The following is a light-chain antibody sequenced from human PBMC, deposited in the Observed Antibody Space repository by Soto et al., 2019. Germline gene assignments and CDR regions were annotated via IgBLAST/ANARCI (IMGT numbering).Light chain of an antibody. CDR2: DAS. CDR3: QQRSNWPLT. J-gene: IGKJ4*01. CDR1: QSVSSY. V-gene: IGKV3-11*01. Sequence: EIVLTQSPATLSLSPGERATLSCRASQSVSSYLAWYQQKPGQAHRLLIYDASNRATGIPARFSGSGSGTGFTLTISSLEPEDFAVYYCQQRSNWPLTFVGGTKVEIK.